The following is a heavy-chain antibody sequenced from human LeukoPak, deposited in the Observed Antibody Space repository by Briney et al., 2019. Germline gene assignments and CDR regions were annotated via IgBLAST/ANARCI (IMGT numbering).Heavy chain of an antibody. CDR1: GFTFSSYA. V-gene: IGHV3-30-3*01. CDR2: ISYDGSNK. J-gene: IGHJ4*02. CDR3: TRGNGYSYGYLDY. D-gene: IGHD5-18*01. Sequence: GRSLRLSCAASGFTFSSYAMHWVRQAPGKGLEWVAVISYDGSNKYYADFVKGRFTISRDNSKNTLYLQMNTLRAEDTAVYYCTRGNGYSYGYLDYWGQGTLVTVSS.